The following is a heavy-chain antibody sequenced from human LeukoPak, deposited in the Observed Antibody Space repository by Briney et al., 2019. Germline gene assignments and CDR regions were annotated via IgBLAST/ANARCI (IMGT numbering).Heavy chain of an antibody. Sequence: SETLSLTCTVSPDSVTDYYWSWIRQPVGKGLEWIGYIYDIGSTNYNPSLQSQVTMSVDRSKNQFSLKLTSVTAADTAVYYCARGGSFYYYMDVWGKGTTVTVSS. V-gene: IGHV4-4*07. J-gene: IGHJ6*03. CDR2: IYDIGST. CDR1: PDSVTDYY. D-gene: IGHD3-10*01. CDR3: ARGGSFYYYMDV.